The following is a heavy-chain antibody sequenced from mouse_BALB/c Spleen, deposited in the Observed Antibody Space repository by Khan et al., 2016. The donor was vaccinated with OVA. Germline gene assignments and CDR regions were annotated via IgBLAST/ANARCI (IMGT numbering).Heavy chain of an antibody. J-gene: IGHJ3*01. V-gene: IGHV2-2*02. CDR2: IWSAGST. Sequence: QVQLKESGPGLVQPSQSLSITCTVSGFSLTNYSVHWVRQSPGKGLEWLGVIWSAGSTDYYAAFISRLTIRKVNSRCQVFFKMNSQQPNDTAIYYCARRGYDYGRGALFAYWGQGTLVTVSA. D-gene: IGHD2-4*01. CDR3: ARRGYDYGRGALFAY. CDR1: GFSLTNYS.